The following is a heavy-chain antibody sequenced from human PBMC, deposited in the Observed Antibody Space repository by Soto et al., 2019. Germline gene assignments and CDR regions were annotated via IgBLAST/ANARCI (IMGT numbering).Heavy chain of an antibody. J-gene: IGHJ4*02. CDR3: AKREGNTYGLFH. V-gene: IGHV3-74*01. CDR1: GFSFSNYW. CDR2: IKTDGSST. D-gene: IGHD5-18*01. Sequence: EVQLVESGGGLVQPGGSLRLSCAASGFSFSNYWIHWVRQAPGKGLVWVSRIKTDGSSTDYAASVKGRFTISRDNAKNTLYLQMNSLTAKYTAVYYCAKREGNTYGLFHWGQGTLVTVSS.